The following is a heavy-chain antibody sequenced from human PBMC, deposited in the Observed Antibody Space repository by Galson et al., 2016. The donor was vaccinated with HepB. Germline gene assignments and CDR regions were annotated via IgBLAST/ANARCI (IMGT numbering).Heavy chain of an antibody. CDR2: IYSDGST. CDR3: GRGPIVGVTGDF. V-gene: IGHV3-53*01. CDR1: GFTVSNNY. D-gene: IGHD1-26*01. Sequence: SLRLSCAASGFTVSNNYMTWVRQAPGKGLEWVSLIYSDGSTRYAGSVKGRFTISRDNSKSTLFLQMNSLRAEDTAIYYCGRGPIVGVTGDFWGQGTLVTVSS. J-gene: IGHJ4*02.